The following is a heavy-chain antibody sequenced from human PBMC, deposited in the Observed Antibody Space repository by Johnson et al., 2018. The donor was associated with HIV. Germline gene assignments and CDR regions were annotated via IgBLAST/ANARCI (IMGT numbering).Heavy chain of an antibody. Sequence: EVQVLESGGGLVQPGGSLRLSCAASGFTFSSYAMHWVRQAPGKGLEYVSAISSNGIGTYYANSVDGRFTISRDNDKNTLYLEMGSLRVEDMAVYYCARSRGPMRKDAFDIWGQGTKVTVSS. CDR3: ARSRGPMRKDAFDI. D-gene: IGHD3-10*01. CDR2: ISSNGIGT. J-gene: IGHJ3*02. CDR1: GFTFSSYA. V-gene: IGHV3-64*01.